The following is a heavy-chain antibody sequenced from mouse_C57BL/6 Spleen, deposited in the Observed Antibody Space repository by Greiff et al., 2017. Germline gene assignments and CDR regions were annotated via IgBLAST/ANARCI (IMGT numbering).Heavy chain of an antibody. V-gene: IGHV1-61*01. CDR2: IYPSDSET. CDR3: ARGEYYGLFDY. CDR1: GYTFTSYW. D-gene: IGHD1-2*01. J-gene: IGHJ2*01. Sequence: VQLQQPGAELVRPGSSVKLSCKASGYTFTSYWMDWVKQRPGQGLEWIGNIYPSDSETHYNQKFKDKATLTVDKSSSTAYMQLSSLTSEDSAVSYCARGEYYGLFDYWGQGTTLTVSS.